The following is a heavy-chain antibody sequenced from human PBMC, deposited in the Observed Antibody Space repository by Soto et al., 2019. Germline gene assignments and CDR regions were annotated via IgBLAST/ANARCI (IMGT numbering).Heavy chain of an antibody. Sequence: PGGSLILSCAASGFTFSSYAMSWVRQAPGKGLEWVSAISGSGGSTYYADSVKGRFTISRDNSKNTLYLQMNSLRAEDTAVYYCAKAPESYSSGIFDYWGQGTLVTVSS. D-gene: IGHD3-22*01. CDR3: AKAPESYSSGIFDY. CDR2: ISGSGGST. V-gene: IGHV3-23*01. CDR1: GFTFSSYA. J-gene: IGHJ4*02.